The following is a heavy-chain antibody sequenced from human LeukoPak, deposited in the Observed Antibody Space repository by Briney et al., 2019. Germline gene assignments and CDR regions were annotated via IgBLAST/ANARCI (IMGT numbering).Heavy chain of an antibody. D-gene: IGHD1-26*01. V-gene: IGHV3-11*01. CDR2: ISSSGSTI. CDR1: GFTFSDYY. CDR3: ARDSSGDFYPDFDY. J-gene: IGHJ4*02. Sequence: PGGSLRLSCAASGFTFSDYYMSWIRQAPGKGLEWISYISSSGSTIFYADSVKGRFTISRDNAKNSLYLQMNSLRAEDTAVYYCARDSSGDFYPDFDYWGQGTLVTASS.